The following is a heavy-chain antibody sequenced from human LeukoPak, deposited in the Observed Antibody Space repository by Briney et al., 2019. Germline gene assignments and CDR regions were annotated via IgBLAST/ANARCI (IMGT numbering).Heavy chain of an antibody. CDR3: AISTHGDLGSWDY. V-gene: IGHV3-23*01. Sequence: PGGTLRLSCAASGFTFSSYGMSWVRQAPGKGLEWVSAISGSGGSTYHADSVRGRFTISRDNSKNTLYLQMNSLRAEDTAVYYCAISTHGDLGSWDYWGQGTLVTVSS. CDR1: GFTFSSYG. D-gene: IGHD4-17*01. CDR2: ISGSGGST. J-gene: IGHJ4*02.